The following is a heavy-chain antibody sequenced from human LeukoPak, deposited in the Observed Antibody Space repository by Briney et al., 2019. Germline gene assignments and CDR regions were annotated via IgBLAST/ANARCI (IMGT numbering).Heavy chain of an antibody. CDR3: AKSKAAPIYFDY. CDR1: GFTFSSYG. CDR2: IRYDGSNK. J-gene: IGHJ4*02. D-gene: IGHD6-6*01. Sequence: PGGSLRLSCAASGFTFSSYGMHWGRQAPGNGLEGVAFIRYDGSNKYYADSVKGRFTISRDNSKNTLYLQMNSLRAEDTAVYYCAKSKAAPIYFDYWGQGTLVTVSS. V-gene: IGHV3-30*02.